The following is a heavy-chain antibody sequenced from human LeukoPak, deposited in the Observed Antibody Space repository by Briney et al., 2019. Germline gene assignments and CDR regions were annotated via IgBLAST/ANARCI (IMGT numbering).Heavy chain of an antibody. CDR3: ARADSTMVVWYFDY. D-gene: IGHD4/OR15-4a*01. Sequence: GGSLRLSCAASGFTFSSYGMHWVRQAPGKGLEWVAVISYDGSNKYYADSVKGRFTISRDNDKNSLYLQMNSLRAEDTAVYYCARADSTMVVWYFDYWGQGALVTVSS. J-gene: IGHJ4*02. V-gene: IGHV3-30*03. CDR1: GFTFSSYG. CDR2: ISYDGSNK.